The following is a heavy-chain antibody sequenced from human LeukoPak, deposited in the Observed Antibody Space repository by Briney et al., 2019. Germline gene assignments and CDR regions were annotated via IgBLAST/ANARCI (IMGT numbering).Heavy chain of an antibody. CDR2: INHSGST. CDR3: ARGPLAYYYGSGSYFDY. CDR1: GGSFSGYY. Sequence: PSETLSLTCAVYGGSFSGYYWSWIRQPPGKGLEWIGEINHSGSTNYNPSLKSRVTISVDTSKNQFSLKLSSVTAADTAVYYCARGPLAYYYGSGSYFDYWGQGTLVTVSS. J-gene: IGHJ4*02. V-gene: IGHV4-34*01. D-gene: IGHD3-10*01.